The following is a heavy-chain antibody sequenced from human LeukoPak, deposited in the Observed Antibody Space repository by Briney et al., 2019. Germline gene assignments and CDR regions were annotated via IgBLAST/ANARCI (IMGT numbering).Heavy chain of an antibody. CDR3: AVAPGDY. CDR1: GYTFTVYY. J-gene: IGHJ4*02. CDR2: INPNTGDT. Sequence: GASVRVSFKSSGYTFTVYYMHWVRQAPGQGLELMGLINPNTGDTHYAQKFQGRVTLTRATSITTVYMELRRLTSDDTAIFYCAVAPGDYWGQGTLVTVSS. V-gene: IGHV1-2*02. D-gene: IGHD2-21*01.